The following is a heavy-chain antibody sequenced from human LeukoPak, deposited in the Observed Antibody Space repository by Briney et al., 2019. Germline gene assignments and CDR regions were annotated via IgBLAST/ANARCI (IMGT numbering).Heavy chain of an antibody. J-gene: IGHJ4*02. Sequence: PGGSLRLSCAASGFTFSSSAMTWVRQAPGTGLEWVSTVSGRGLTYYADSVKGRFTVSRDTSKSTLYLQMSSLRAEDTAVYYCAKREAQTRGPIDCWGQGTLLTVSS. CDR1: GFTFSSSA. CDR3: AKREAQTRGPIDC. V-gene: IGHV3-23*01. D-gene: IGHD5-12*01. CDR2: VSGRGLT.